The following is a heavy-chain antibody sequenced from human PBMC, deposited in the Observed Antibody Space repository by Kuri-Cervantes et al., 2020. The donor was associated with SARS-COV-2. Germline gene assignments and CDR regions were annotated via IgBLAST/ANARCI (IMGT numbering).Heavy chain of an antibody. J-gene: IGHJ4*02. D-gene: IGHD4-17*01. CDR3: ARAPTVTLDY. V-gene: IGHV3-48*03. CDR1: GFTFSSYE. Sequence: GGSLRLSCAASGFTFSSYEMNWVCQAPGKGLEWVSYISSSGSTIYYADSVKGRFTISRDNAKNSLYLQMNSLRAEDTAVYYCARAPTVTLDYWGQGTLVTVSS. CDR2: ISSSGSTI.